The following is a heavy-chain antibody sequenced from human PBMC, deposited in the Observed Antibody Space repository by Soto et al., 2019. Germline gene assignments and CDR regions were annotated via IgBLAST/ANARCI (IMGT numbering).Heavy chain of an antibody. J-gene: IGHJ4*02. D-gene: IGHD1-26*01. CDR1: GGSVSSGSYY. Sequence: QVQLQKSGPGLVKPSETLSLTCTVSGGSVSSGSYYWSWIRQPPGKGLEWIGYIYYSGSTKYNPSLKSRVTISVDTSKNQFSLKLSSVTAADTAVYYCARAGLGDGSDYWGQGTLVTVSS. V-gene: IGHV4-61*01. CDR2: IYYSGST. CDR3: ARAGLGDGSDY.